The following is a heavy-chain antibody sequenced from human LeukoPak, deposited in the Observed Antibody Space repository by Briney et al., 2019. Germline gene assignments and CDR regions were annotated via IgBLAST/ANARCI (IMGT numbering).Heavy chain of an antibody. Sequence: SETLSLTCTDSGGSISSGDYYWSWIRQPPGKGLEWIGYIYYSGSTYYNPSLKSRVTISVDTSKNQFSLKLSSVTAADTAVYYCCSGSQLGLDYWGQGTLVTVSS. J-gene: IGHJ4*02. CDR1: GGSISSGDYY. CDR2: IYYSGST. V-gene: IGHV4-30-4*01. D-gene: IGHD1-26*01. CDR3: CSGSQLGLDY.